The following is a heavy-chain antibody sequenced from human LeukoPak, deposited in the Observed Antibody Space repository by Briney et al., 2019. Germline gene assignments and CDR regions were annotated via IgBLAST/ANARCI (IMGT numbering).Heavy chain of an antibody. CDR2: ISSSSSYI. V-gene: IGHV3-21*01. D-gene: IGHD6-6*01. J-gene: IGHJ4*02. CDR1: GDSISSSS. Sequence: ETLSLTCSVSGDSISSSSSYWGWIRQPPGKGLEWVSSISSSSSYIYSADSVKGRFTISRDNARNSLYLRMNSLRAEDTAVYYCARDPGAYSSSPIDYWGQGTLVTVSS. CDR3: ARDPGAYSSSPIDY.